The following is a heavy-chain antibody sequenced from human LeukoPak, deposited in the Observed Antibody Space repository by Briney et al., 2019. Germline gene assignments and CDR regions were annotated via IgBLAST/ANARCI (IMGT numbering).Heavy chain of an antibody. D-gene: IGHD3-22*01. V-gene: IGHV4-38-2*02. Sequence: SETLSLTCTVSGYSISSGYYWGWIRQPPGKGLEWIGSIYHSGRTYYNPSLKSRVTISVDTSKNQFSLKLISVTAADTAVYYCAREGDYYDRSGFRRRDLDYWGQGTLVTVSS. CDR1: GYSISSGYY. J-gene: IGHJ4*02. CDR3: AREGDYYDRSGFRRRDLDY. CDR2: IYHSGRT.